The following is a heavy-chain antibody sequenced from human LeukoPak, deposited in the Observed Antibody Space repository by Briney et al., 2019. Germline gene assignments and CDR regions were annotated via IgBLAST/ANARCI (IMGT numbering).Heavy chain of an antibody. CDR2: ISYDGSNK. D-gene: IGHD3-10*02. CDR3: AELGITMIGGV. Sequence: GGSLRLSCAASGFTFSSYAMHWVRQAPGKGLEWVAVISYDGSNKYYADSVKGRFTISRDNAKNSLYLQMNSLRAEDTAVYYCAELGITMIGGVWGKGTTVTISS. V-gene: IGHV3-30*04. CDR1: GFTFSSYA. J-gene: IGHJ6*04.